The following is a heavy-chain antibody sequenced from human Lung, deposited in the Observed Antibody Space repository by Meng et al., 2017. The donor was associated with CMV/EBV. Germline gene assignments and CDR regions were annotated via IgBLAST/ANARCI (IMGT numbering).Heavy chain of an antibody. CDR3: ARGYCSGGSCPVFDP. CDR1: GYTFTSYD. V-gene: IGHV1-8*01. J-gene: IGHJ5*02. D-gene: IGHD2-15*01. Sequence: AEVKRPGASVRVSCKASGYTFTSYDINWVRQATGQGLEGMGWMNPNSGNTGYAQKFQGRVTMTRNTSISTAYMELSSLRSEDTAVYYCARGYCSGGSCPVFDPWGQGTLVTVSS. CDR2: MNPNSGNT.